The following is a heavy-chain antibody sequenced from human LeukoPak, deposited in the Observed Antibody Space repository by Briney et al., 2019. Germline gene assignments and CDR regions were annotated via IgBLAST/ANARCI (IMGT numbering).Heavy chain of an antibody. D-gene: IGHD5-18*01. J-gene: IGHJ3*02. V-gene: IGHV4-39*07. Sequence: SETLSLTCTVSGGSISSSSYYWGWIRQPPGKGLEWIGSIYYSGSTYYNPSLKSRVTISVATSKNQFSLKLSSVTAADTAVYYCARGLYSYGINDAFDIWGQGTMVTVSS. CDR1: GGSISSSSYY. CDR2: IYYSGST. CDR3: ARGLYSYGINDAFDI.